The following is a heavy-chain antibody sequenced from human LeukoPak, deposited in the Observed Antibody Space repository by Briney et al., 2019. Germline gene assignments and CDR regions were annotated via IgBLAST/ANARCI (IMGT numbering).Heavy chain of an antibody. V-gene: IGHV4-34*01. J-gene: IGHJ3*02. CDR2: INQSGST. Sequence: SETLSLTCAVYGDSFSGYHWSWIRQPPGKGLEWIGEINQSGSTNYNPSLNSRVTMSVDTSKNQFSLKLSSVTAANTAVYYCAGQEMATIGRAFDIWGQGTMVTVSS. D-gene: IGHD5-24*01. CDR3: AGQEMATIGRAFDI. CDR1: GDSFSGYH.